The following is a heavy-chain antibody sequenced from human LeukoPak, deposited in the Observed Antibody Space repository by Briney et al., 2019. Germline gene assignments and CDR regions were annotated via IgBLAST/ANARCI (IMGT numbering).Heavy chain of an antibody. CDR3: ARRDWGKGAFDI. CDR2: MNPNSGNT. D-gene: IGHD7-27*01. J-gene: IGHJ3*02. Sequence: ASVKVSCKASGYTFTSYDINWVRQATGQGLEWMGWMNPNSGNTGYAQKFQGRVTMTTDTSISTAYMELSSLRSEDTAVYYCARRDWGKGAFDIWGQGTMVTVSS. CDR1: GYTFTSYD. V-gene: IGHV1-8*01.